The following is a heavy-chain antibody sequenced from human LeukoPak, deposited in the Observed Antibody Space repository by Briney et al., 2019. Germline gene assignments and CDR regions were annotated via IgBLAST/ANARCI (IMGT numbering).Heavy chain of an antibody. CDR1: GGSFSDYY. CDR2: IDRHGRT. J-gene: IGHJ4*02. Sequence: SETLSLTCAVYGGSFSDYYWSWIRQPPGKGLEWIGEIDRHGRTNYSPSLKSRVSFSVDTSKNQFSLTLTSVTAADTAVYYCARGGATPMVFRYWGQGTLVIVSS. D-gene: IGHD5-18*01. CDR3: ARGGATPMVFRY. V-gene: IGHV4-34*01.